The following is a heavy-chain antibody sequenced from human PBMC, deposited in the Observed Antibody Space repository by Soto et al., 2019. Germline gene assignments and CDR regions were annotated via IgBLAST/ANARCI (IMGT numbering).Heavy chain of an antibody. D-gene: IGHD6-19*01. CDR3: ARVGIAVAGTYWFDP. V-gene: IGHV4-61*01. Sequence: SETLSLTCTVSGGSVSSGSYYWSWIRQPPGKGLEWIGYIYYSGSTNYNPSLKSRVTISVDTSKNQFSLKLSSVTAADTALYYCARVGIAVAGTYWFDPWGQGTLVTVSS. CDR2: IYYSGST. J-gene: IGHJ5*02. CDR1: GGSVSSGSYY.